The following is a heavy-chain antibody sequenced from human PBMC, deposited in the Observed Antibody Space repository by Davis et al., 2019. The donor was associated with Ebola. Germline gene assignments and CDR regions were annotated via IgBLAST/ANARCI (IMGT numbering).Heavy chain of an antibody. J-gene: IGHJ3*02. D-gene: IGHD3-22*01. V-gene: IGHV3-21*01. CDR3: ARGGYYDSSGYSHDAFDI. CDR2: ISSRSYYI. CDR1: GFIFSSYS. Sequence: GESLKISCAASGFIFSSYSMNWVRQAPGKGLEWVYSISSRSYYIYYSDSLKGLFTISRDKVRNSVYLQVNSLRAEDTGVYYCARGGYYDSSGYSHDAFDIWGQGTMVTVSS.